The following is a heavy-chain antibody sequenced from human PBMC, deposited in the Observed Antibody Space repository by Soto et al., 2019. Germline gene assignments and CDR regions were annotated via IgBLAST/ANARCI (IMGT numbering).Heavy chain of an antibody. CDR1: GFTFTRYS. J-gene: IGHJ4*02. CDR3: ARESEDLTSNFDY. CDR2: ISSTTNYI. V-gene: IGHV3-21*06. Sequence: GGSLRLSCAASGFTFTRYSMNWVRQAPGKGLEWVSSISSTTNYIYYGDSMKGRFTISRDNAKNSLYLEMNSLRAKDTAVYYCARESEDLTSNFDYWGQGTLVTVSS.